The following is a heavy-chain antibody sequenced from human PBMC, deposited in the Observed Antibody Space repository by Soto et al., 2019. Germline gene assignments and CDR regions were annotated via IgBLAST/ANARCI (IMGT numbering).Heavy chain of an antibody. CDR3: ASVPYYGSGGDGPYFFDY. CDR1: GDSITKSTYY. V-gene: IGHV4-39*01. Sequence: SETLSLTCTVSGDSITKSTYYWAWVRQTPGKGPEWIGSIYYAGNTYYNPSLQSRVTISVDASKNQFSLELQSVTAADSAVYYCASVPYYGSGGDGPYFFDYWGQGILVTVSS. D-gene: IGHD2-15*01. CDR2: IYYAGNT. J-gene: IGHJ4*02.